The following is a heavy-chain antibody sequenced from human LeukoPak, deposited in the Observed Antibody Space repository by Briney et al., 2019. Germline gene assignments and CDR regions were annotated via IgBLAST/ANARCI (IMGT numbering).Heavy chain of an antibody. V-gene: IGHV3-30-3*01. D-gene: IGHD3-9*01. Sequence: GGSLRLSCAASGFTFSSYAMHWVRQAPDKGLEWVAVISYDGSNKYYADSVKGRFTISRDNSKNTLYLQMNSLRAEDTAVYYCARDLALRYFDWSPGDYWGQGTLVTVSS. J-gene: IGHJ4*02. CDR3: ARDLALRYFDWSPGDY. CDR2: ISYDGSNK. CDR1: GFTFSSYA.